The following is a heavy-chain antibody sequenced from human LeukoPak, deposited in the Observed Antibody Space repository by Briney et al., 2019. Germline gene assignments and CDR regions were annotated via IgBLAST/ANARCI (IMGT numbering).Heavy chain of an antibody. D-gene: IGHD3-10*01. J-gene: IGHJ4*02. Sequence: GASVKVSCKASGYTFTGYYMHWVRQAPGQGLEWMGWINPNSGGTNYAQKFQGRVTMTRDTSISTAYMELSRLRSDDTAVYYCARDREGSGSYYHFDYWGQGTLVTVSS. V-gene: IGHV1-2*02. CDR1: GYTFTGYY. CDR2: INPNSGGT. CDR3: ARDREGSGSYYHFDY.